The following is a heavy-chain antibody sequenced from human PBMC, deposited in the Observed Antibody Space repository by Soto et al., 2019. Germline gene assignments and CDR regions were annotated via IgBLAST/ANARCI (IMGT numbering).Heavy chain of an antibody. CDR1: GGSISSGDYY. D-gene: IGHD2-21*02. CDR3: ARAGYCGGDCYSGVYYYGMDV. J-gene: IGHJ6*02. V-gene: IGHV4-30-4*01. CDR2: IYYSGST. Sequence: QVQLQESGPGLVKPSQTLSLTYTVSGGSISSGDYYWSWIRQPPGKGLEWIGYIYYSGSTYYNPSLKSRVTISVDTSKNQFSLKLSSVTAADTAVYYCARAGYCGGDCYSGVYYYGMDVWGQGTTVTVSS.